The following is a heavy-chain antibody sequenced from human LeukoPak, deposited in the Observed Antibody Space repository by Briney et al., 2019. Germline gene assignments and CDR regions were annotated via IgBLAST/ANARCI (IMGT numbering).Heavy chain of an antibody. CDR3: ARGSGSNDY. Sequence: KTSETLSLTCAVSGGSISNNNWWSWVRRPPGKGLEWIGEIFHSGGTNYSPSLKSRVTISVDTSKNQFSLKLSSVTAADTAVYYCARGSGSNDYWGQGTLVTVSS. D-gene: IGHD3-10*01. CDR2: IFHSGGT. V-gene: IGHV4-4*02. J-gene: IGHJ4*02. CDR1: GGSISNNNW.